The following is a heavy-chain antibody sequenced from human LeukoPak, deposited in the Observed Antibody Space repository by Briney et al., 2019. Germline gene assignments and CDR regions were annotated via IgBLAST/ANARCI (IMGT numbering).Heavy chain of an antibody. CDR3: ANLVLPGIAAAATDY. Sequence: GGSLKLSCAASGFTFSGSAMHWVRQASGKGLEWVGRIRSKANSYATAYAASVKGRFTISRDNSKNTLYLQMNSLRAEDTAVYYCANLVLPGIAAAATDYWGQGTLVTVSS. CDR2: IRSKANSYAT. V-gene: IGHV3-73*01. CDR1: GFTFSGSA. D-gene: IGHD6-13*01. J-gene: IGHJ4*02.